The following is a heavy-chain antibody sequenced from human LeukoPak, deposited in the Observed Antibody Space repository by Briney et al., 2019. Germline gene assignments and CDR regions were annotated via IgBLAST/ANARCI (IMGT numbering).Heavy chain of an antibody. D-gene: IGHD3-10*02. V-gene: IGHV6-1*01. CDR3: ARDHVEETYYYYYYGMDV. J-gene: IGHJ6*02. CDR2: TYYRSKWYN. CDR1: GDSVSSNSAA. Sequence: SQTPSLTCAISGDSVSSNSAAWNWIRQSPSRGLEWLGRTYYRSKWYNDYAVSVKSRITINPDTSKNQFSLQLNSVTPEDTAVYYCARDHVEETYYYYYYGMDVWGQGTTVTVSS.